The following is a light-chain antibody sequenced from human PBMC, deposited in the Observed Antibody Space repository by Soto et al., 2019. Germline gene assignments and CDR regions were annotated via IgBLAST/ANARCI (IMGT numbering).Light chain of an antibody. Sequence: EIVMTQSPATLSVSPGDRATLYCRASQSVSSILAWYQQKPGQAPRLLIYGASTRATDIPARFSGSGSGTEFTLTISSLQSEYFAVYYCQQYKKWPLTFGGGTKVEIK. V-gene: IGKV3-15*01. CDR3: QQYKKWPLT. CDR2: GAS. CDR1: QSVSSI. J-gene: IGKJ4*01.